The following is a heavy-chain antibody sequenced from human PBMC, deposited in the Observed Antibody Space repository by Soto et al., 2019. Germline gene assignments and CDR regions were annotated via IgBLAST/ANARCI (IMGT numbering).Heavy chain of an antibody. Sequence: QVQLQESGPGLVKPSETLSLTCTVSGGSVSSGSYYWSWIRQPPGKGLEWIGYIYYSGSTNYNPSLQSRVTISVDTSKNQFSLKLSSVTAADTAVYYCARATYYYDSSGYRWGLFDYWGQGTLVTVSS. CDR2: IYYSGST. J-gene: IGHJ4*02. CDR1: GGSVSSGSYY. D-gene: IGHD3-22*01. CDR3: ARATYYYDSSGYRWGLFDY. V-gene: IGHV4-61*01.